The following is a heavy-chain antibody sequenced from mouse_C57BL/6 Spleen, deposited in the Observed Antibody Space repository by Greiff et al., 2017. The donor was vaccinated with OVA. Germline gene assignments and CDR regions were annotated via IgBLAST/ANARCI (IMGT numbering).Heavy chain of an antibody. V-gene: IGHV1-55*01. CDR2: IYPGSGST. CDR3: AGYYGSSVRGFAY. D-gene: IGHD1-1*01. Sequence: VQLQQSGAELVKPGASVKMSCKASGYTFTSYWITWVKQRPGQGLEWIGDIYPGSGSTNYNEKFKSKATLTVDTSSSTAYMQLSSLTSEDSAVYYCAGYYGSSVRGFAYWGQGTLVTVSA. J-gene: IGHJ3*01. CDR1: GYTFTSYW.